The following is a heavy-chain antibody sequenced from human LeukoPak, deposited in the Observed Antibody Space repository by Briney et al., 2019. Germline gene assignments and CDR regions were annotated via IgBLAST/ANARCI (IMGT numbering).Heavy chain of an antibody. CDR1: GYTLTELS. J-gene: IGHJ6*03. D-gene: IGHD3-10*01. Sequence: ASVKVSCKVSGYTLTELSMHWVRQAPGQGLEWMGWISAYNSNTNYAQKLQGRVTMTTDTSTSTAYMELRSLRSDDTAVYYCARTVIALWFGESPYYMDVWGKGTTVTVSS. V-gene: IGHV1-18*01. CDR2: ISAYNSNT. CDR3: ARTVIALWFGESPYYMDV.